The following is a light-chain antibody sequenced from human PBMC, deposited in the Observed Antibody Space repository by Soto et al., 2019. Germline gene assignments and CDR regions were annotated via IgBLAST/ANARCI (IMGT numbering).Light chain of an antibody. CDR2: KGT. CDR1: NSNIAGNS. CDR3: QVWDGDSEHVV. V-gene: IGLV1-44*01. Sequence: QSVLTQTPSVSATPGQRVTISCSGSNSNIAGNSVDWYHQVPGAAPRLLIYKGTLRPPGVPDRFSASKSGTSASLDITGLHSEDEGDYYCQVWDGDSEHVVFGGGTKLTVL. J-gene: IGLJ2*01.